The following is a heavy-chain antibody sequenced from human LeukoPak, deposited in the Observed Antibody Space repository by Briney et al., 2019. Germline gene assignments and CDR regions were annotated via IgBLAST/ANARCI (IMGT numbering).Heavy chain of an antibody. CDR1: GGSISSYY. CDR2: IYYSGST. CDR3: ARDRASGLVK. J-gene: IGHJ4*02. Sequence: SETLSLTCTVSGGSISSYYWSWIRQPPGKGLEWIGYIYYSGSTNYNPSLKSRVTISVDASKNQFSLKLSSVTAADTAVYYCARDRASGLVKWGQGTLVTVSS. V-gene: IGHV4-59*01. D-gene: IGHD6-19*01.